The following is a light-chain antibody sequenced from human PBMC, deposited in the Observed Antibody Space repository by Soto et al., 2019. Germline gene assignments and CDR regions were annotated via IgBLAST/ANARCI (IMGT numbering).Light chain of an antibody. J-gene: IGKJ5*01. CDR2: GAS. CDR3: QQADTFPIT. Sequence: ETVMTQSPATLSLSRGERATLSCRASQSVSSNLAWYQQRPGQAPRLIIYGASTRATGIPARFSGRGSGSEFTLTISSLQSEDSAIYYCQQADTFPITFGQGTRLDI. V-gene: IGKV3-15*01. CDR1: QSVSSN.